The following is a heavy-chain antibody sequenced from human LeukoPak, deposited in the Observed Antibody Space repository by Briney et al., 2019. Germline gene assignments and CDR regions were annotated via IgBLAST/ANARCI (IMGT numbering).Heavy chain of an antibody. Sequence: GGSLRLSCVASGFTFSTYSMNWVRQAPGKGLEWVSSISGSGSFKFYTDSVKGRFTISRDNVKRSLYLQLSSLRAEDTAVYYCARDYYGDYYQSGYGMDVWGQGTTVTVSS. V-gene: IGHV3-21*01. CDR1: GFTFSTYS. D-gene: IGHD4-17*01. J-gene: IGHJ6*02. CDR3: ARDYYGDYYQSGYGMDV. CDR2: ISGSGSFK.